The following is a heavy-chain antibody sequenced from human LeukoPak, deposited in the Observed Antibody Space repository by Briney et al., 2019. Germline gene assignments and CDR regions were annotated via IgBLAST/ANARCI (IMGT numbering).Heavy chain of an antibody. J-gene: IGHJ4*02. CDR3: ARGDSDYDRPGY. Sequence: ASVKVSCKVSGYTLTELSMHWVRQAPGQGLEWMGWINPSTGGTNYAQKFQGRVTMTRDTSISTAYMELSRLKSDDTAVYYCARGDSDYDRPGYWGQGTLVTVSS. CDR1: GYTLTELS. V-gene: IGHV1-2*02. CDR2: INPSTGGT. D-gene: IGHD5-12*01.